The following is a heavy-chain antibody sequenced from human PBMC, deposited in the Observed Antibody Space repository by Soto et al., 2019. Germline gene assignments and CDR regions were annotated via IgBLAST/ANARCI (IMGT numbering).Heavy chain of an antibody. Sequence: GGSLRLSCAASGFTFRDHYMDWVRQAPGKGLEWIGRIRKKVNSYTTEYAASVKGSFTISRDDSQDSLYLQMNSLKTEDTAVYYCARVAHSYSFDYWGQGTLVTVSS. CDR3: ARVAHSYSFDY. J-gene: IGHJ4*02. CDR1: GFTFRDHY. CDR2: IRKKVNSYTT. V-gene: IGHV3-72*01. D-gene: IGHD2-21*01.